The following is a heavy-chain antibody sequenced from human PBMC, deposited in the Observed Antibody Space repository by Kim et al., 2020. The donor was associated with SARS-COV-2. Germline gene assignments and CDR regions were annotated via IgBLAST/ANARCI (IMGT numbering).Heavy chain of an antibody. D-gene: IGHD3-22*01. CDR2: IYYSGST. CDR3: ASRVYYYDSSGYYYTGTWPYLDY. J-gene: IGHJ4*02. V-gene: IGHV4-39*01. Sequence: SETLSLTCTVSGGSISSSSYYWGWIRQPPGKGLEWIGRIYYSGSTYYNPSLKSRVTISVDTSKNQFSLKLSSVTAADTAVYYCASRVYYYDSSGYYYTGTWPYLDYWGQGTLVTVSS. CDR1: GGSISSSSYY.